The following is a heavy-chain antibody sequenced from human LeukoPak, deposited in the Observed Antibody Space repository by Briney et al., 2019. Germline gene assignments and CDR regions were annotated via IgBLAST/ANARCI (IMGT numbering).Heavy chain of an antibody. J-gene: IGHJ4*02. Sequence: GDSLRLSCAASGFTFSTFAMHWVRQAPGKGLEWVAVISYDGSNKYYADSVKGRFTISRDNSKNTLYLQMNSLRAEDTAVYYCARANYYGTGSYPPFYWGQGTLVTV. D-gene: IGHD3-10*01. V-gene: IGHV3-30-3*01. CDR3: ARANYYGTGSYPPFY. CDR2: ISYDGSNK. CDR1: GFTFSTFA.